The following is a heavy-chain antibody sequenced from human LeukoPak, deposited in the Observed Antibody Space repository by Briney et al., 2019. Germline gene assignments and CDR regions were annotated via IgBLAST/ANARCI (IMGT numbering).Heavy chain of an antibody. V-gene: IGHV3-53*01. CDR3: ARGGSMVRGVL. CDR1: WFTVSSDL. D-gene: IGHD3-10*01. J-gene: IGHJ4*02. CDR2: MNSGGDT. Sequence: GGSLRLSCVVSWFTVSSDLMNWVRKAPGKGLEWVSAMNSGGDTYYADSVRGRFIISRDKSRNTLYLQMNSLRVDDTAVYYCARGGSMVRGVLWGQGTLVTVSS.